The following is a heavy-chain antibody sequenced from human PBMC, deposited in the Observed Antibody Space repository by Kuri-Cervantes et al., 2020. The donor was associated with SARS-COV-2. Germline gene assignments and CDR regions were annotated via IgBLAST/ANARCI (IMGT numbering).Heavy chain of an antibody. Sequence: GESLKISCAASGFTFSNAWMSWVRQAPGKGLEWVGRIKSKTDGGTTDYAAPVKGRFTISRDDSKNTLYLQMNSLRAEDTAVYYCARDRRVGWADYWGQGTLVTVSS. J-gene: IGHJ4*02. CDR2: IKSKTDGGTT. CDR1: GFTFSNAW. V-gene: IGHV3-15*01. CDR3: ARDRRVGWADY. D-gene: IGHD1-26*01.